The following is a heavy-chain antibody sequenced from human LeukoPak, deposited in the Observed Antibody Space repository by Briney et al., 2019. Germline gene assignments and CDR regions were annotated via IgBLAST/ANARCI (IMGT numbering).Heavy chain of an antibody. CDR3: SRGLSDVY. CDR1: DGSFSGYY. Sequence: PSETLSLTCGVYDGSFSGYYWTWIRQPPGKGLEWIGEINHSGITNYNPSLKSRVTISIDTSKSQFSLKLNSVTAADTAVYYCSRGLSDVYWGQGTLVTVSS. V-gene: IGHV4-34*01. CDR2: INHSGIT. J-gene: IGHJ4*02.